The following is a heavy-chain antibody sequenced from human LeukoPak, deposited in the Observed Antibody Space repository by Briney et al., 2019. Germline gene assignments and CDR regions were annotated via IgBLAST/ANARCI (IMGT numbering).Heavy chain of an antibody. CDR3: ARDLLSKVYYYYYMDV. Sequence: GGSLRLSCAGSGFTFSNAWMTWVRQAPGKGLEWVSYISSSGSTIYYADSVKGRFTISRDNAKNSLYLQMNSLRAEDTAVYYCARDLLSKVYYYYYMDVWGKGTTVTISS. V-gene: IGHV3-48*04. J-gene: IGHJ6*03. CDR2: ISSSGSTI. CDR1: GFTFSNAW. D-gene: IGHD2/OR15-2a*01.